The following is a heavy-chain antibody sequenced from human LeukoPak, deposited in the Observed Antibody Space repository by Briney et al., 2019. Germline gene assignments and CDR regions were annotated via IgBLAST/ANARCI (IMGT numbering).Heavy chain of an antibody. CDR2: IKQDGSEK. J-gene: IGHJ4*02. CDR3: ARDLRGVVPAAIRGEDYYDSSGELFDY. D-gene: IGHD3-22*01. CDR1: GFTFSSYR. V-gene: IGHV3-7*01. Sequence: GGSLRLSCAASGFTFSSYRMSWVRQAPGKGLEWVANIKQDGSEKYYVDSVKGRFTISRDNAKNSLYLQMNSLRAEDTAVYYCARDLRGVVPAAIRGEDYYDSSGELFDYWGQGTLVTVSS.